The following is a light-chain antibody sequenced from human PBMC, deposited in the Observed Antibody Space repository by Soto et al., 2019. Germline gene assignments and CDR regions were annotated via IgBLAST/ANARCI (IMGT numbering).Light chain of an antibody. J-gene: IGKJ2*01. CDR3: QQYGNSPFT. V-gene: IGKV3-20*01. CDR1: QSVSSNF. Sequence: EIVLTRSPGTLSLSPGEGATLSCGASQSVSSNFLAWYQQKPGQAPRLLMYGISKRATGIPERFSGSGSGADFTLTINRLEPEDFAVYFCQQYGNSPFTFGQGTTLEIK. CDR2: GIS.